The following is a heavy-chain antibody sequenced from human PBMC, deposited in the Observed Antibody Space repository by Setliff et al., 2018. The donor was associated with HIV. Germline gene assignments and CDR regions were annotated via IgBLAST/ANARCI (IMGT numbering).Heavy chain of an antibody. D-gene: IGHD5-12*01. CDR2: ISTHSGYT. Sequence: ASVKVSCKASGYTFNNYGISWVRQAPGQGLEWMGWISTHSGYTNYAQNVQGRVTVTMDTSTSTAYMELRSLKSDDTAVYYCARGKTWLRVLDYGGQGTLVTVSS. CDR3: ARGKTWLRVLDY. J-gene: IGHJ4*02. V-gene: IGHV1-18*01. CDR1: GYTFNNYG.